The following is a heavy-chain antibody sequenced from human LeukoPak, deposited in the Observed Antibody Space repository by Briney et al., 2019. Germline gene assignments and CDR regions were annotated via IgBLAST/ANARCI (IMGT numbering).Heavy chain of an antibody. CDR3: ARDTYYYDSSGLDY. CDR1: GFTFSSYW. D-gene: IGHD3-22*01. Sequence: GGSLRLSCAASGFTFSSYWMSWVRQAPGKGLEWVANIKQDGSEKYYVDSVKGRFTISRYNAKNSLYLQMNSLRAEDTAVYYCARDTYYYDSSGLDYWGQGTLVTVSS. J-gene: IGHJ4*02. V-gene: IGHV3-7*01. CDR2: IKQDGSEK.